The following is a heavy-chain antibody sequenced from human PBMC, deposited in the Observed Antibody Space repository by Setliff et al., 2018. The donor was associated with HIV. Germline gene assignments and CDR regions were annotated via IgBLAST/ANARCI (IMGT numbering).Heavy chain of an antibody. CDR1: GYTFTSYY. J-gene: IGHJ4*02. Sequence: ASVKVSCKASGYTFTSYYMRWVRQAPGQGLEWMGIIYPSDGRTTYAQEFQGRVTMTRDTSTSTVYMELSSLRSEDTAVYYYAREPSGSGNYFYFDYWGQGTLVTVSS. CDR3: AREPSGSGNYFYFDY. V-gene: IGHV1-46*01. CDR2: IYPSDGRT. D-gene: IGHD1-26*01.